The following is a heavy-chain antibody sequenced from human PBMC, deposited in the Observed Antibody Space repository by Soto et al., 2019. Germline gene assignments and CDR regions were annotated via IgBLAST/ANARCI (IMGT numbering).Heavy chain of an antibody. V-gene: IGHV3-30*18. CDR1: GFTFSSYG. D-gene: IGHD1-26*01. CDR2: ISYDGSNK. CDR3: AKMQVGATPGRYY. J-gene: IGHJ4*02. Sequence: PGGSLRLSCAASGFTFSSYGMHWVRQAPGKGLEWVAVISYDGSNKYYADSVKGRFTISRDNSKNTLYLQMNSLRAEDTAVYYCAKMQVGATPGRYYWGQGSLVTVSS.